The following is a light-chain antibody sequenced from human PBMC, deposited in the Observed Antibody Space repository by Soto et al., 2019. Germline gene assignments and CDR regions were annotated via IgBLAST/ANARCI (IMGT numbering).Light chain of an antibody. Sequence: PEEIATLCCSASQSVSSSFLSWYQQKPGQAPRLLIYGASTRATDIPARFSGSWSGTDFNLTINSLQTEDFAVYYCQQDYNLPITFGQGTRLEIK. CDR2: GAS. CDR1: QSVSSSF. J-gene: IGKJ5*01. V-gene: IGKV3D-7*01. CDR3: QQDYNLPIT.